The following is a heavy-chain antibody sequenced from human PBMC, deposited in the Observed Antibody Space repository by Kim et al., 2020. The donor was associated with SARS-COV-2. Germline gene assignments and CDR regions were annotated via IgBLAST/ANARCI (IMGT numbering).Heavy chain of an antibody. J-gene: IGHJ4*02. V-gene: IGHV4-39*01. Sequence: SETLSLTCTVSGGSISSSSYYWGWIRQPPGKGLEWIGSIYYSGSTYYNPSLKSRVTISVDTSKNQFSLKLSSVTAADTAVYYCARLNTGYSSGWYEDPQFDHWGQGTLVTVSS. CDR2: IYYSGST. CDR3: ARLNTGYSSGWYEDPQFDH. CDR1: GGSISSSSYY. D-gene: IGHD6-19*01.